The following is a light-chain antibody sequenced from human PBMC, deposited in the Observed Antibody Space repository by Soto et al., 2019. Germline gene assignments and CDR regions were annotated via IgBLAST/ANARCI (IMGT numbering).Light chain of an antibody. CDR3: QQYGSSPRFT. CDR1: QSVSSSY. V-gene: IGKV3-20*01. J-gene: IGKJ3*01. Sequence: EIVLTQSPGTLSLSPGERATLSCRASQSVSSSYLARYQQKPGQAPRLLIYGASSRATGIPDRFSGSGSGTDFTLTISRLEPEDFAVYYCQQYGSSPRFTFGPGTKVVIK. CDR2: GAS.